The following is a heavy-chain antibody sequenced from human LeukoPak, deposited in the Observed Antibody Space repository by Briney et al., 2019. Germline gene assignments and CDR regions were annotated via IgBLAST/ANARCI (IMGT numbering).Heavy chain of an antibody. CDR2: ISYDGSNK. Sequence: PGGSLRLSCAASGFTFSSYAMHWVRQAPGKGLEWVAVISYDGSNKYYADSVKGRFTISRDNSKNTLYLQMNSLRAEDTAVYCCARDKGSSWYGFDYWGQGTLVTVSS. J-gene: IGHJ4*02. CDR3: ARDKGSSWYGFDY. CDR1: GFTFSSYA. D-gene: IGHD6-13*01. V-gene: IGHV3-30*04.